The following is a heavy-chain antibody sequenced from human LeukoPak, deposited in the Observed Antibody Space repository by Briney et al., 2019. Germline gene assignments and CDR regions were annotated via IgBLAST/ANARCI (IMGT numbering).Heavy chain of an antibody. V-gene: IGHV4-31*03. CDR3: ARTATAGPRYYYHGMDV. CDR1: GGSISSGGYY. CDR2: IYYSGST. J-gene: IGHJ6*02. Sequence: PSETLSLTCTVSGGSISSGGYYWSWIRQHPGKGLEWIGYIYYSGSTYYNPSLKSRVTISVDTSKNQFSLELSSVTAADTAVYYCARTATAGPRYYYHGMDVWGQGTTVTVSS.